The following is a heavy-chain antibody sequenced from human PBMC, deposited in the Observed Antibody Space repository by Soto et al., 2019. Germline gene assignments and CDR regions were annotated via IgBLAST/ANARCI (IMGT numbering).Heavy chain of an antibody. J-gene: IGHJ4*02. CDR3: AGGVVGFDY. CDR2: ISYDGSNK. CDR1: GFTFSSYG. Sequence: QVQLVESGGGVVQPGRSLRLSCAASGFTFSSYGMHWVRQAPGMGLEWVAGISYDGSNKYYADSVKGRFTISRDNSKNTLYLQMNSLRAEDTAVYYCAGGVVGFDYWGQGTLVTVSS. V-gene: IGHV3-30*03. D-gene: IGHD3-16*01.